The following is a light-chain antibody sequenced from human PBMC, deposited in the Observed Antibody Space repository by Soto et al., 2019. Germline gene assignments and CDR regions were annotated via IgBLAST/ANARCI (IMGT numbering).Light chain of an antibody. CDR2: YAS. V-gene: IGKV3-15*01. Sequence: EMVMTQSPATLSVSPGERVTLSCRASQNLSRNLAWYQQQPGQAPRLLIFYASTRATGIPARFSGSGSGTDFTRTISSLQSEDSAVYYCQQYDKWPHTFGQGTKLEIK. CDR1: QNLSRN. CDR3: QQYDKWPHT. J-gene: IGKJ2*01.